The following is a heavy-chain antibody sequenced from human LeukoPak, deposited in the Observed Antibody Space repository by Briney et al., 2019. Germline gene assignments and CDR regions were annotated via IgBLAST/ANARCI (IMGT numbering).Heavy chain of an antibody. V-gene: IGHV4-39*07. CDR3: ARARTLPVWGSYQGGVDY. CDR1: GGSISSSSYY. CDR2: IYYSGST. D-gene: IGHD3-16*02. J-gene: IGHJ4*02. Sequence: SETLSLTCTVSGGSISSSSYYWGWIRQPPGKGLEWIGSIYYSGSTYYNPSLKSRVTISVDTSKNQFSLKLSSVTAADTAVYYCARARTLPVWGSYQGGVDYWGQGTLVTVSS.